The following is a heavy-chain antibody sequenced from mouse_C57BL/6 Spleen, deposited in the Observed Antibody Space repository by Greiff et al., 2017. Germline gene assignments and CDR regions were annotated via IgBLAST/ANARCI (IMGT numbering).Heavy chain of an antibody. Sequence: QVHVKQSGAELVRPGASVTLSCKASGYTFTDYEMHWVKQTPVHGLEWIGAIDPETGGTAYNQKFKGKAILTADKSSSTAYMELRSLTSEDSAVYYCTRGYSNYGYWSQGTTLTVSS. CDR1: GYTFTDYE. J-gene: IGHJ2*01. D-gene: IGHD2-5*01. CDR2: IDPETGGT. CDR3: TRGYSNYGY. V-gene: IGHV1-15*01.